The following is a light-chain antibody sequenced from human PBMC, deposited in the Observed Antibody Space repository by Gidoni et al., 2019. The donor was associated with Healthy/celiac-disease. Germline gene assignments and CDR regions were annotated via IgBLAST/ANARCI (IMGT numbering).Light chain of an antibody. CDR3: QQYYAIPYT. CDR2: WAS. J-gene: IGKJ2*01. CDR1: QSILYSSNNKNY. Sequence: DIVMTQSPDSLAVSLGERATINCKSSQSILYSSNNKNYLTWYQQKPGQPPKLLIYWASTRESGVPDRFSGSGSGTDFTLTISSLQAEDVAVYYCQQYYAIPYTFXXXTKLEIK. V-gene: IGKV4-1*01.